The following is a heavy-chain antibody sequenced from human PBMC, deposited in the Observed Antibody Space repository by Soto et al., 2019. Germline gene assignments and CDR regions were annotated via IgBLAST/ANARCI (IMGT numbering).Heavy chain of an antibody. CDR3: ARVGRPAASVCNWFDP. CDR1: GYTFTSYD. Sequence: GASVKVSCKASGYTFTSYDINWVRQATGQGLEWMGWMNPNSGNTGYAQKFQGRVTVTRNTSISTAYMELSSLRSEDTAVYYCARVGRPAASVCNWFDPWGQGTLVTVSS. V-gene: IGHV1-8*01. J-gene: IGHJ5*02. CDR2: MNPNSGNT. D-gene: IGHD2-2*01.